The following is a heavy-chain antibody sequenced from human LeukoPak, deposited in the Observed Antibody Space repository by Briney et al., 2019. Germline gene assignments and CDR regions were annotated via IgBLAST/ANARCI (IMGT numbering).Heavy chain of an antibody. V-gene: IGHV4-34*01. Sequence: SETLSLTCAVYGGSFSGYYWSWIRQPPGKGLEWIGEINHSGSTNYNPSLKSRVTISVDTSKNQFSLKLSSVTAADTAVYYCARDNVGYYDSSGYYYEGRAFDIWGQGTMVTVSS. CDR3: ARDNVGYYDSSGYYYEGRAFDI. D-gene: IGHD3-22*01. J-gene: IGHJ3*02. CDR2: INHSGST. CDR1: GGSFSGYY.